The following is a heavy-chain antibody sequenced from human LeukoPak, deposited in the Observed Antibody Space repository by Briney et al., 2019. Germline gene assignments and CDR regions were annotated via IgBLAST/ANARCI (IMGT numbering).Heavy chain of an antibody. CDR1: GFTFSSYA. J-gene: IGHJ3*02. CDR3: AKDLPAVAYLHGAFDI. Sequence: PGGSLRLSCAASGFTFSSYAMIWVRQAPGKGLEWVSGISGSGGSTYYADSVKSRFTISRDNSNSTLYLQMNSLRAEDTAVYFCAKDLPAVAYLHGAFDIWGQGTMVTVSS. CDR2: ISGSGGST. V-gene: IGHV3-23*01. D-gene: IGHD6-19*01.